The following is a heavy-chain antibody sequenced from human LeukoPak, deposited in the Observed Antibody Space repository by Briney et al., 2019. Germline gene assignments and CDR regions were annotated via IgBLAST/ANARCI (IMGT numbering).Heavy chain of an antibody. CDR1: GFTFSSYW. Sequence: GGSLRLSCAASGFTFSSYWMSRVRQAPGKGLEWVANIKKDGSEKYYVDSVKGRFTISRDNAKNSLYLQMNSLGAEDTAVYYCARDLYRIVVVPHYFDYWGQGTLVTVSS. J-gene: IGHJ4*02. D-gene: IGHD3-22*01. CDR3: ARDLYRIVVVPHYFDY. V-gene: IGHV3-7*01. CDR2: IKKDGSEK.